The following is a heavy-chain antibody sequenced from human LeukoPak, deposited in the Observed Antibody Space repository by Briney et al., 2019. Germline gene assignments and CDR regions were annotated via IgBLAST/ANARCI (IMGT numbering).Heavy chain of an antibody. Sequence: PSETLSLTCAVYGGSFSGYYWSWIRQPPGKGLEWIGEINHSGSTNYNPSLKSRVTISVDTSKNQFSLKLSSVTAADTAVYYCARFVPVAGENDAFDIWGQGTMVTVSS. J-gene: IGHJ3*02. D-gene: IGHD6-19*01. V-gene: IGHV4-34*01. CDR2: INHSGST. CDR1: GGSFSGYY. CDR3: ARFVPVAGENDAFDI.